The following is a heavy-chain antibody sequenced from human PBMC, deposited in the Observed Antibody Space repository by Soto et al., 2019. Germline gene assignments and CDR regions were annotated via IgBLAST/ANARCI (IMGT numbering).Heavy chain of an antibody. CDR3: ARMGPRAARPSY. V-gene: IGHV3-11*01. J-gene: IGHJ4*02. Sequence: PGGYLRISCAASGFTFSDYHMSWIRQSPGKGLEWVSFVSSSGTTMYFADSVKGRFTISRDNAKNSLYLQMNSLRAEDTAVYYCARMGPRAARPSYWGQGTLVTVSS. D-gene: IGHD6-6*01. CDR2: VSSSGTTM. CDR1: GFTFSDYH.